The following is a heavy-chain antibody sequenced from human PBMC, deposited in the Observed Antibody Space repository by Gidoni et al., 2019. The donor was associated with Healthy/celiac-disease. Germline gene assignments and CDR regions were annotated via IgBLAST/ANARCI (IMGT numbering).Heavy chain of an antibody. Sequence: EVQLVESGGGLVQHGGSLRLSCAASGFTFSNAWMSWVRQAPGKGLEWSGRIKSKTDGGTIDYAAPVNGRFTISRDDSKNTLYLQMNSLKTEDTAVYYCTTDHIIYMVRGVIGRPWGQGTLVTVSS. CDR2: IKSKTDGGTI. CDR1: GFTFSNAW. D-gene: IGHD3-10*01. J-gene: IGHJ5*02. V-gene: IGHV3-15*01. CDR3: TTDHIIYMVRGVIGRP.